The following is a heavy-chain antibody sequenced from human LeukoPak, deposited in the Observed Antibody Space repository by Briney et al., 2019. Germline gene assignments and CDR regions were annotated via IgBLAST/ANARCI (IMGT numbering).Heavy chain of an antibody. D-gene: IGHD3-10*01. V-gene: IGHV4-61*02. Sequence: SETLSLTCTVSGGSISSATYYWSWIRQPAGKGLEWIGRIYTSGSTNYNPSLKSRVTMSVDTSKNQFSLKLSSVTAADTAVYYCARDPLLWFREFGWFDPWGQGTLVTVSS. CDR3: ARDPLLWFREFGWFDP. J-gene: IGHJ5*02. CDR2: IYTSGST. CDR1: GGSISSATYY.